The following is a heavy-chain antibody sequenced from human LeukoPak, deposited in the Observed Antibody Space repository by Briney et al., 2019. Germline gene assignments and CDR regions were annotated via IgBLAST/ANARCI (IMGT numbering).Heavy chain of an antibody. V-gene: IGHV3-21*01. Sequence: GGSLRLSCAASGFTFSSYSMNWVRQAPGKGLEWVSSISSSSSYIYYADSVKGRFTISRDNAKNSLYLQMNSLRAEDTAVYYCARGYSSSSHHYYYYMDVWGKGTTVTVSS. D-gene: IGHD6-13*01. CDR1: GFTFSSYS. J-gene: IGHJ6*03. CDR2: ISSSSSYI. CDR3: ARGYSSSSHHYYYYMDV.